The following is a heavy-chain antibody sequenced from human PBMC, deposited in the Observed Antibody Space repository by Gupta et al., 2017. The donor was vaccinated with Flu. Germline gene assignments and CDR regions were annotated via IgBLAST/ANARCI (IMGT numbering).Heavy chain of an antibody. D-gene: IGHD3-22*01. CDR3: ARYDSGGYSLEY. Sequence: QVQLQESGPGLVKPSETLSLTCTVSGGSINGYYCGWIRQPPGKGLEWIGYIYYSGRTKYNPSLKSRVAMSVDTSPNHFSLKMNSVTAADTAAYYCARYDSGGYSLEYWGQGTLVTVSS. CDR1: GGSINGYY. CDR2: IYYSGRT. J-gene: IGHJ4*02. V-gene: IGHV4-59*01.